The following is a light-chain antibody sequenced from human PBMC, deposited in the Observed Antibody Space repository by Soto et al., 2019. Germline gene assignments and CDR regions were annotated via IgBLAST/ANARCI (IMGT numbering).Light chain of an antibody. J-gene: IGKJ3*01. V-gene: IGKV1-5*03. Sequence: DIQMTQSPSTLSASVGDRVTITCRASQSISSWLAWYQQKPGKAPKLLIYKASSLQSGVPSRFSGSGSGTEFTLTIRSLQPDDFANYYCQQSFTFGPGTKVDIK. CDR2: KAS. CDR3: QQSFT. CDR1: QSISSW.